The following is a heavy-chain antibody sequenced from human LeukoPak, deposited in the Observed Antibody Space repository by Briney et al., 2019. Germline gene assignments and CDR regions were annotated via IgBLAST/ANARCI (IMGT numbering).Heavy chain of an antibody. Sequence: GGSLRLSCAASGFTVSSNYMSWVRQAPGKGLEWVSVIYSGGSTYYADSVKGRFTISRDNSKNTLYLQMNSLRAEDTAVYYCARAASGNTFGYYYWGQGTLVTVSS. CDR1: GFTVSSNY. D-gene: IGHD2-2*03. V-gene: IGHV3-66*01. CDR3: ARAASGNTFGYYY. CDR2: IYSGGST. J-gene: IGHJ4*02.